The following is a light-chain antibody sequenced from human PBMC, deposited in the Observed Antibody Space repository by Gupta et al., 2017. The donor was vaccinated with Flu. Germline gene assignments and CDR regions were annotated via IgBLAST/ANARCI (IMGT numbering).Light chain of an antibody. CDR1: SSDVGRYNY. Sequence: QSALTQPASVSGSSGQSITISCTGTSSDVGRYNYVSWYQQHPGRAPKLMIYEVSNRPSGVSNRFSGSKSGNTASLTISGLQAEDEADYYCCSYTTTSTRVFGGGTKVTVL. CDR2: EVS. J-gene: IGLJ3*02. CDR3: CSYTTTSTRV. V-gene: IGLV2-14*01.